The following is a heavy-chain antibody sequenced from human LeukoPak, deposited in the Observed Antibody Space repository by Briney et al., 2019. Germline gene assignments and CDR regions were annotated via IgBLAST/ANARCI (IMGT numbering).Heavy chain of an antibody. CDR2: IYSSGRS. CDR1: GDSISSGGYS. V-gene: IGHV4-30-4*07. CDR3: ARVYAMANFDY. D-gene: IGHD2-8*01. Sequence: PSETLSLTCAVSGDSISSGGYSWSWVRQPPGKGLEWIGYIYSSGRSYYNPSLQSRVTISVDTSKNEFSLKVTSVTAADTAVYYCARVYAMANFDYWGQGTLVTVSS. J-gene: IGHJ4*02.